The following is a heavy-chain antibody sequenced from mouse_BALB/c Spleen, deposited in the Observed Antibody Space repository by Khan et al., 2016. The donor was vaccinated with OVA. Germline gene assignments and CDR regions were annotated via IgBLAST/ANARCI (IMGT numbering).Heavy chain of an antibody. CDR2: INTHSGVP. V-gene: IGHV9-4*02. D-gene: IGHD2-14*01. Sequence: QIQLVQSGPELKKPGETVRISCKASGYTFTNAGMQWVQKMPGKGLKWIGWINTHSGVPKYAEDFKGRFAFSLETSASTVYLQITNLKNEDTATYFWARGGAAYYRNDGGAMDYWGQGTSGTGSS. CDR1: GYTFTNAG. CDR3: ARGGAAYYRNDGGAMDY. J-gene: IGHJ4*01.